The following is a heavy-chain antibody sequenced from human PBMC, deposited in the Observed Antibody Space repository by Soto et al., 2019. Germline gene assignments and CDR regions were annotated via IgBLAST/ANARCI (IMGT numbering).Heavy chain of an antibody. CDR2: ISYDGSNK. J-gene: IGHJ4*02. Sequence: QVQLVESGGGVVQPGRSLRLSCAASGFTFSSYAMHWVRQAPGKGLEWVAVISYDGSNKYYADSVKGRFTISRDNSKNTLYLQMNSLIAEDTAVYYCARVGLITIFGLDYWGQGTLVTVSS. V-gene: IGHV3-30-3*01. CDR1: GFTFSSYA. CDR3: ARVGLITIFGLDY. D-gene: IGHD3-3*01.